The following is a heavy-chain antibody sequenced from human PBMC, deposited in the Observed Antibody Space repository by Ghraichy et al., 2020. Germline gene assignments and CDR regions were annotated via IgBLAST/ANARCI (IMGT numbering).Heavy chain of an antibody. V-gene: IGHV4-39*01. CDR2: IYYSGST. CDR3: AFNIGGSYGY. D-gene: IGHD1-26*01. CDR1: GGSISSSSYY. Sequence: SQTLSLTCTVSGGSISSSSYYWGWIRQPPGKGLEWIGSIYYSGSTYYNPSLKSRVTISVDTSKNQFSLKLSSVTAADTAVYYCAFNIGGSYGYWGQGTLVTVSS. J-gene: IGHJ4*02.